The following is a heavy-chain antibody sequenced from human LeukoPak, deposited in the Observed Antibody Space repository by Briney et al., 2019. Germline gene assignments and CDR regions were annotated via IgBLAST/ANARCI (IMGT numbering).Heavy chain of an antibody. D-gene: IGHD3/OR15-3a*01. J-gene: IGHJ4*02. CDR3: ARDQFASGLFDY. CDR1: GFTVSSNY. V-gene: IGHV3-53*01. CDR2: IYSGGST. Sequence: PGGSLRLSCAASGFTVSSNYMSWVRQAPGKGLEWVSVIYSGGSTYYADSAKGRFTISRDSSKNTLYLQMNSLRAEDTAVYYCARDQFASGLFDYWGQGTLVTVSS.